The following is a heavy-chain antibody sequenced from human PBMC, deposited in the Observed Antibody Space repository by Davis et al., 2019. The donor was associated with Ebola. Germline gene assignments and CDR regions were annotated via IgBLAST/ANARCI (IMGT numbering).Heavy chain of an antibody. CDR3: ARGRTVPNFYYGMDV. CDR1: GGSISSSSYY. Sequence: SETLSLTCTVSGGSISSSSYYWGWIRQPPGKGLEWIGSIYYSGSTYYNPSLKSRVTMSVDTSKNQFSLKLSSVTAADTAVYYCARGRTVPNFYYGMDVWGQGTTVTVSS. D-gene: IGHD4-11*01. V-gene: IGHV4-39*01. J-gene: IGHJ6*02. CDR2: IYYSGST.